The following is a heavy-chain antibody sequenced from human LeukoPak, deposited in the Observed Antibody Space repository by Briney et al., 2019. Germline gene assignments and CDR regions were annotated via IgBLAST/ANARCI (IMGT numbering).Heavy chain of an antibody. D-gene: IGHD4-11*01. J-gene: IGHJ6*02. CDR2: IYFSGST. Sequence: PSETLSLTCTVSDDSIGNYYWSWIQQSPGKGLEWIGYIYFSGSTNYNPSLKRRVTMSVVTSKNQFSLRLTSVTAADTATYYCARVGGSNFYNYGMDVWGQGTTVIVSS. CDR1: DDSIGNYY. V-gene: IGHV4-59*01. CDR3: ARVGGSNFYNYGMDV.